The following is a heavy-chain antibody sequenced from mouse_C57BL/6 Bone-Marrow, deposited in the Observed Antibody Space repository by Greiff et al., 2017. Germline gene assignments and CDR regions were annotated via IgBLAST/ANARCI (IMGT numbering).Heavy chain of an antibody. CDR2: IDPSDSYT. CDR1: GYTFTSYW. V-gene: IGHV1-50*01. J-gene: IGHJ4*01. CDR3: AITAVVAPYARDY. D-gene: IGHD1-1*01. Sequence: VQLQQSGAELVKPGASVKLSCKASGYTFTSYWMQWVKQRPGQGLEWIGEIDPSDSYTNYNQKFKGKATLTVDTSSSTAYMQLSSLTSEDSAVYYCAITAVVAPYARDYWGQGTSVTVSS.